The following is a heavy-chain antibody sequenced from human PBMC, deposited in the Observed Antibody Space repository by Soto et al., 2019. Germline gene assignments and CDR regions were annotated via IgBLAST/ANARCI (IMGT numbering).Heavy chain of an antibody. J-gene: IGHJ4*02. Sequence: ASVKVSCKASGYTFTSYGFSWVRQAPGQGLEWMGWISAYNHNTNYAQKFQGRVTMATDTSTTTAYMEVRGLTSDDTAVYYCARDRQGLAAAGIFDHWGQGTLVPVSS. D-gene: IGHD6-13*01. CDR1: GYTFTSYG. CDR3: ARDRQGLAAAGIFDH. V-gene: IGHV1-18*01. CDR2: ISAYNHNT.